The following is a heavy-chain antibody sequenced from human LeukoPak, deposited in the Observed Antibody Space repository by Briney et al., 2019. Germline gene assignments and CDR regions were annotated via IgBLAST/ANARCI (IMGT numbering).Heavy chain of an antibody. V-gene: IGHV1-69*13. J-gene: IGHJ6*02. CDR1: GYTFTSYA. Sequence: SVKVSCKASGYTFTSYAMNWVRQAPGQGLEWMGGIIPIFGTANYAQKFQGRVTITADESTSTAYMELSSLRSEDTAVYYCAFGEPGGMDVWGQGTTVTVSS. CDR2: IIPIFGTA. CDR3: AFGEPGGMDV. D-gene: IGHD3-10*01.